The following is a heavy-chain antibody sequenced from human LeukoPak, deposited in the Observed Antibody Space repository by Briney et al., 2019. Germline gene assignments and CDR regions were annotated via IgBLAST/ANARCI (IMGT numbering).Heavy chain of an antibody. V-gene: IGHV1-2*02. CDR1: GYTFTGYY. CDR3: ARVFHPYYYDSRGYKVVSDYYYYYMDV. CDR2: INPKNGGT. Sequence: ASVKVSCKASGYTFTGYYIHWVRQAPGQGLEWMGWINPKNGGTIYAPKLQGRVTMTRDTSISTAYMEVSRLRSEDTAVYFCARVFHPYYYDSRGYKVVSDYYYYYMDVWGKGTTVTVSS. D-gene: IGHD3-22*01. J-gene: IGHJ6*03.